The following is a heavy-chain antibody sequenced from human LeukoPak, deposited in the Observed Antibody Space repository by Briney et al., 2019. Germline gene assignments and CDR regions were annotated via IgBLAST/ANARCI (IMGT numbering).Heavy chain of an antibody. CDR2: INPSGGST. V-gene: IGHV1-46*01. D-gene: IGHD3-3*01. J-gene: IGHJ3*02. CDR1: GYTFTSYG. Sequence: ASVKVSCKASGYTFTSYGISWVRQAPGQGLEWMGIINPSGGSTSYAQKFQGRVTMTRDTSTSTVYMELNSLRAEDTAVYYCARDLVYYDFWSGYYVSHAFDIWGQGTMVTVSS. CDR3: ARDLVYYDFWSGYYVSHAFDI.